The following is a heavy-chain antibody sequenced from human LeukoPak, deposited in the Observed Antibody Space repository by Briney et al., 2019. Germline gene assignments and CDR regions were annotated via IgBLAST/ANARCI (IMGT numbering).Heavy chain of an antibody. D-gene: IGHD6-19*01. V-gene: IGHV1-46*01. CDR3: ARDGVAVADDFDY. CDR1: GYTFTTHY. CDR2: INPSGGST. Sequence: GASVKVSCKASGYTFTTHYIHWVRQAPGQGLEWMGIINPSGGSTSSAQKFQGRVTMTRDTSTSTVYMQLSSLRSDDTAVYYCARDGVAVADDFDYWGQGTLVTVSS. J-gene: IGHJ4*02.